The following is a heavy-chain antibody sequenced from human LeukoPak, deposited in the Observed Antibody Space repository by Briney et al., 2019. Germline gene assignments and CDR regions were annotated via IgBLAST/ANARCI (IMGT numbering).Heavy chain of an antibody. CDR1: GFTFRSYA. Sequence: GGSLRLSCAASGFTFRSYAMSWVGQAPGKGVEGVSGISDIGVSTYYPDSVNVRFTISRDNSKHTLYLQMNRLRPEDTAVYYCAKDTPYYYDSSGYYESWGQGTLVTVSS. V-gene: IGHV3-23*01. CDR3: AKDTPYYYDSSGYYES. J-gene: IGHJ5*02. CDR2: ISDIGVST. D-gene: IGHD3-22*01.